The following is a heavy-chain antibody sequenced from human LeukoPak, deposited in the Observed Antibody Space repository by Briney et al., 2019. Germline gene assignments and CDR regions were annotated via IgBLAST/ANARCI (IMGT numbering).Heavy chain of an antibody. Sequence: GGSLRLSCAASGFTFSSYAMHWVRQAPGKGLEWVAVISYDGSNKYYADSVKGRFTISRDNSKNTLYLQMNSLRAEDTAVYYCASLGSKDYREPPGDWGQGTLVTVSS. CDR2: ISYDGSNK. CDR3: ASLGSKDYREPPGD. V-gene: IGHV3-30-3*01. CDR1: GFTFSSYA. D-gene: IGHD4-11*01. J-gene: IGHJ4*02.